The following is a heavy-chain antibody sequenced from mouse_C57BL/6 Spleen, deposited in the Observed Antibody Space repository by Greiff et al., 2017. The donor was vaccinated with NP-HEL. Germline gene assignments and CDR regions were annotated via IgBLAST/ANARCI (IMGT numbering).Heavy chain of an antibody. J-gene: IGHJ1*03. CDR2: IYPGDGDT. CDR1: GYAFSSYW. D-gene: IGHD1-1*01. CDR3: ARSATVVATEYFDV. Sequence: QVQLKESGAELVKPGASVKISCKASGYAFSSYWMNWVKQRPGKGLEWIGQIYPGDGDTNYNGKFKGKATLTADKSSSTAYMQLSSLTSEDSAVYFCARSATVVATEYFDVWGTGTTVTVSS. V-gene: IGHV1-80*01.